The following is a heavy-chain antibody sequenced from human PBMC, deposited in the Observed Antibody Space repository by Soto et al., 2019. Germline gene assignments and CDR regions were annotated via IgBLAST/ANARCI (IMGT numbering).Heavy chain of an antibody. J-gene: IGHJ4*02. CDR3: ARDPHYDSSGYYAGHFDY. CDR1: GFTCSGYY. V-gene: IGHV3-11*01. CDR2: ISSSGSTI. Sequence: GGSRILSCSSAGFTCSGYYMSWLRQAPGKGLEWVSYISSSGSTIYYADSVKGRFTISRDNAKNSLYLQMNSLRAEDTAVYYCARDPHYDSSGYYAGHFDYWGQGTLVTVSS. D-gene: IGHD3-22*01.